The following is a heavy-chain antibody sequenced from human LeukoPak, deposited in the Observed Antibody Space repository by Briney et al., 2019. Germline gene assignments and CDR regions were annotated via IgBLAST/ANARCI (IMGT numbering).Heavy chain of an antibody. CDR2: ISYDGSNK. D-gene: IGHD3-9*01. CDR1: GSTFSSYG. Sequence: GGSLRLSCAASGSTFSSYGMHWVRQAPGKGLEWVAVISYDGSNKYYADSVKGRFTISRDNFKNTLYLQMNSLRAEDTAVYYCAKAGGRYFDWLTSYLDYWGQGTLVTVSS. V-gene: IGHV3-30*18. J-gene: IGHJ4*02. CDR3: AKAGGRYFDWLTSYLDY.